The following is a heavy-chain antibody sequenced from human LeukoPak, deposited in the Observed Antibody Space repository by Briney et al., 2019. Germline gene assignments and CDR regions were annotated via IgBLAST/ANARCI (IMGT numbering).Heavy chain of an antibody. Sequence: SETLSLTCTVSGGSVSSGSYYWSWIRQPPGKGLEWIGYLYYSGSTNYNPSLKSRVTISVDTSKNQFSLKLTSVTAADTAVYYCARGSYYDRPLRSRVEYWGQGTLVTVSS. CDR1: GGSVSSGSYY. J-gene: IGHJ4*02. V-gene: IGHV4-61*01. D-gene: IGHD3-22*01. CDR3: ARGSYYDRPLRSRVEY. CDR2: LYYSGST.